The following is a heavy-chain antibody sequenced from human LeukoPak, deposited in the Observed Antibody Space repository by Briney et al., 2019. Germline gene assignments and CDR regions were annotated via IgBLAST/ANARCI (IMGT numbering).Heavy chain of an antibody. V-gene: IGHV3-11*04. CDR1: GFTFSDYY. Sequence: AGGSLRLSCAASGFTFSDYYMSWIRQAPGKGLEWVSYISSSGSTIYYADSVKGRFTISRDNAKNSLYLQLNSLRAEDTAVYYCARDGSPVAREFDYWGQGTLVTVSS. CDR2: ISSSGSTI. D-gene: IGHD6-19*01. J-gene: IGHJ4*02. CDR3: ARDGSPVAREFDY.